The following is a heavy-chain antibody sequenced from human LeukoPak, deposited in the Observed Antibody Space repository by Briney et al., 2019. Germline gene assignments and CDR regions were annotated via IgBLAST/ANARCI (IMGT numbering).Heavy chain of an antibody. Sequence: GGSLRLSCAASGFNFDIYWMSWVRQAPGKGLEWVANIKQDGSDNYHVDSVRGRFTISRDNGNNILYLQMNSLRAEDTAVYYCARDPRITMVRGAYDAFDIWGQGTMVTVSS. CDR1: GFNFDIYW. CDR2: IKQDGSDN. V-gene: IGHV3-7*01. D-gene: IGHD3-10*01. CDR3: ARDPRITMVRGAYDAFDI. J-gene: IGHJ3*02.